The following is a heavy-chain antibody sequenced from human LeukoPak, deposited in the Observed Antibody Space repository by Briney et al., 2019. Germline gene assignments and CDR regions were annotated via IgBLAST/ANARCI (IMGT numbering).Heavy chain of an antibody. CDR3: ARSPIAVASFDY. V-gene: IGHV3-20*04. Sequence: GGSLRLSCAASGFTFDNYSMSWVRQAPGKGLEWVSGINWNGGSTGYADPVKGRFTISRDNAKNSLYLQMNSLRAEDTALYYCARSPIAVASFDYWGQGTLVTVSS. J-gene: IGHJ4*02. D-gene: IGHD6-19*01. CDR1: GFTFDNYS. CDR2: INWNGGST.